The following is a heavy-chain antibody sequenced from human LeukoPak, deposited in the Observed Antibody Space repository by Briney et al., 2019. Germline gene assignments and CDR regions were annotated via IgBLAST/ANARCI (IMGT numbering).Heavy chain of an antibody. CDR1: GGSISSYY. J-gene: IGHJ5*02. CDR3: AREPSTGTA. D-gene: IGHD1-1*01. V-gene: IGHV4-59*12. Sequence: SETLSLTCTVSGGSISSYYWSWIRQPPGKGLEWIGEIYHSGSTNYNPSLKSRVTISVDKSKNQFSLKLSSVTAADTAVYYCAREPSTGTAWGQGTLVTVSS. CDR2: IYHSGST.